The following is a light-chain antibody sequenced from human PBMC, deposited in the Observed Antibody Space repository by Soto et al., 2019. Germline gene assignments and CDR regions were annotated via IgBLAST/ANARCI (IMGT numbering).Light chain of an antibody. V-gene: IGLV2-8*01. CDR3: SSLAAEYNNHYV. Sequence: HSVLTQPPSASGSPLQSVTISCTGTSSDVGRYNFVSWYQQHPGKAPKLMIFEVTKRPSGVPDRFSGSKSGNTASLTVSGLQAEDEADYYCSSLAAEYNNHYVFGTGTKVSV. J-gene: IGLJ1*01. CDR1: SSDVGRYNF. CDR2: EVT.